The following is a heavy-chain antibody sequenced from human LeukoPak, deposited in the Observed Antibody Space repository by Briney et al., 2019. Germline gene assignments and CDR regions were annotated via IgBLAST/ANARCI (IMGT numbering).Heavy chain of an antibody. J-gene: IGHJ4*02. D-gene: IGHD3-22*01. Sequence: SVKVSCKASGGTFSSYAISWVRQAPGQGLEWMGGIIPIFGTANYAQKFQGRVRITADESTRTAYMELRTLRSEDTAIYYCARGSGETGGYYYVYWGRGTPVTVSS. V-gene: IGHV1-69*13. CDR1: GGTFSSYA. CDR2: IIPIFGTA. CDR3: ARGSGETGGYYYVY.